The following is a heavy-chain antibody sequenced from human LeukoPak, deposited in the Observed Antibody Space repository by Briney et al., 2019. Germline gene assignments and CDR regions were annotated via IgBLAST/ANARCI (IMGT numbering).Heavy chain of an antibody. CDR3: VRLGDYFDY. V-gene: IGHV1-3*01. J-gene: IGHJ4*02. Sequence: ASVKVSCKASGYTFTSYAMHWVRQAPGQRPEWMGWINAGKGNTQYSQKIQDRVTITRDTSASTAYMELSSLRSEDTAVYYCVRLGDYFDYWGQGTLVTVSS. CDR1: GYTFTSYA. CDR2: INAGKGNT.